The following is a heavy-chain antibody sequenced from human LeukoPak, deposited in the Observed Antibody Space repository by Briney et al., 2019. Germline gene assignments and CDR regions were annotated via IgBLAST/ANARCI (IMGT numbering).Heavy chain of an antibody. CDR3: ARLRKGWFGDLSFDY. V-gene: IGHV5-51*01. CDR2: IYPADSDT. D-gene: IGHD3-10*01. CDR1: GYYFTNYW. Sequence: GESLKISCEASGYYFTNYWIGWVRQRPGKGLEWMGIIYPADSDTKYSPSLQGQVTISADKSISTAYLQWSSLKASDTAMYYCARLRKGWFGDLSFDYWGQGTTLTASS. J-gene: IGHJ4*02.